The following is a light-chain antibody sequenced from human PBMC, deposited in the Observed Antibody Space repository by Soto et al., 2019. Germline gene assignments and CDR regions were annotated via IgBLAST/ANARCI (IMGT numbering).Light chain of an antibody. CDR1: DSNIRSNT. Sequence: QSVLTQPPSASGTPGQGVTISCSGSDSNIRSNTVNWYQQLPGTAPKLLIYTNNRRPSGVPDRFSGSRSGTSASLAISGLQSEDEADYYCAAWDDSLNGVVFGGGTKLTVL. CDR3: AAWDDSLNGVV. V-gene: IGLV1-44*01. CDR2: TNN. J-gene: IGLJ3*02.